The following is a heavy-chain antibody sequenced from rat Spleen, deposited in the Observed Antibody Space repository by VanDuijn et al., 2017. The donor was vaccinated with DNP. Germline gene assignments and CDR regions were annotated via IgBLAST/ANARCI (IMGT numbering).Heavy chain of an antibody. Sequence: EVQLVESGGGLVEPGRSLKLSCAASGFSFSNYYMAWVRQTPKRGLEWVAIISHSDSRTYYPDSVKGRFTISRDNAESSLYLQMSSLKSEDTATYYCAREQHYHFDYWGQGVKVTVSS. CDR2: ISHSDSRT. V-gene: IGHV5-7*01. D-gene: IGHD1-10*01. J-gene: IGHJ2*01. CDR3: AREQHYHFDY. CDR1: GFSFSNYY.